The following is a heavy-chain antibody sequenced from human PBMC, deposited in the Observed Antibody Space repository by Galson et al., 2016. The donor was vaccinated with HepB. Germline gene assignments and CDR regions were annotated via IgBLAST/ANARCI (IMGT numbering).Heavy chain of an antibody. J-gene: IGHJ4*02. Sequence: SLRLSCAASGFTFSDYYMSWIRQAPGKGLEWVSYISGSSSYTNYADSVRGRFTISRDNAQNSLYLQMNSLRADDTAVYYCARQGPVGVTHYWGRGTLVTVSS. CDR3: ARQGPVGVTHY. V-gene: IGHV3-11*03. CDR2: ISGSSSYT. CDR1: GFTFSDYY. D-gene: IGHD1-26*01.